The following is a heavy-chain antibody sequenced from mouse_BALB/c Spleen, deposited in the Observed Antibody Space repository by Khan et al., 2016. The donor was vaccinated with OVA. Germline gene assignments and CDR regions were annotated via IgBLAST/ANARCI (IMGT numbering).Heavy chain of an antibody. CDR3: AISDSGTVLDY. D-gene: IGHD4-1*01. Sequence: QVQLQQSGPELVKPGASVRISCKASGYTFTSYYIHWVKQRPGQGLEWIGWIYPGYVDTKYNEKFKGKATLTADKSSSAAYMQLNSLTSEDSAVYFCAISDSGTVLDYWGQGTTLTVAS. V-gene: IGHV1S56*01. CDR1: GYTFTSYY. CDR2: IYPGYVDT. J-gene: IGHJ2*01.